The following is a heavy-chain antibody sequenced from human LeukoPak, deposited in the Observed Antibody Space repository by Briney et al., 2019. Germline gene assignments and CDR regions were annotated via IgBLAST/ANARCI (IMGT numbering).Heavy chain of an antibody. D-gene: IGHD3-10*01. CDR2: IWYDGSNM. Sequence: GGSLRLSCAASGFTFSNYGMHWVRQAPGKGLEWLALIWYDGSNMYYADSVRGRFPISRDSSKNALYLQMNSLRAEDTAVYYCARDRGGYFDYWGQGIFVTVSS. CDR3: ARDRGGYFDY. V-gene: IGHV3-33*01. CDR1: GFTFSNYG. J-gene: IGHJ4*02.